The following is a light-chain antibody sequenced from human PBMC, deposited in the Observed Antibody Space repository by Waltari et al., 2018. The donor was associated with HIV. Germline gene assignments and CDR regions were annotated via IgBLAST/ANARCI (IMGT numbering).Light chain of an antibody. Sequence: SYVLTQPPSVSVAPGQTARITCGGNNIGSKTVHWYQQKPGQAPMLVVYDDGDRPSWIPARFSGSNSGNTATRTIRRVEAGDEADYCCQVWDSSCDPVVFGGGTKLTVL. J-gene: IGLJ3*02. CDR1: NIGSKT. CDR2: DDG. V-gene: IGLV3-21*02. CDR3: QVWDSSCDPVV.